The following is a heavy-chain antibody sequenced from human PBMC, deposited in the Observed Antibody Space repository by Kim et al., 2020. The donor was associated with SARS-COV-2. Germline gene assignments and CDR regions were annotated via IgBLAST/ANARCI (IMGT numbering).Heavy chain of an antibody. D-gene: IGHD1-1*01. CDR2: IYYSGST. V-gene: IGHV4-59*01. CDR3: ARGVRGQTGTTSFDY. CDR1: GGSISSYY. J-gene: IGHJ4*02. Sequence: SETLSLTCTVSGGSISSYYWSWIRQPPGKGLEWIGYIYYSGSTNYNPSLKSRVTISVDTSKNQFSLKLSSVTAADTAVYYCARGVRGQTGTTSFDYWGQGTLVTVSS.